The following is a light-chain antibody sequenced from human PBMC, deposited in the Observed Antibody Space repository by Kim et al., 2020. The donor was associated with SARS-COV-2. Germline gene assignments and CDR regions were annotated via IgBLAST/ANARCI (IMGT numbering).Light chain of an antibody. CDR3: SAWDSSLSAWV. CDR2: RNN. Sequence: LTQPPSVSKVLRQTATLTCTGNINNVGNDGAAWLQQHQGHPPKLLSYRNNNRPSGISERFSASRSGNTASLTITGLQPEDEADYYCSAWDSSLSAWVFGGGTKLTVL. CDR1: INNVGNDG. J-gene: IGLJ3*02. V-gene: IGLV10-54*04.